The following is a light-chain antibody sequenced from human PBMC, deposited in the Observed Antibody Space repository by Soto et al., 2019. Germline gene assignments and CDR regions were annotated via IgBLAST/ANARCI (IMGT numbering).Light chain of an antibody. CDR2: GAS. V-gene: IGKV3-20*01. CDR1: QSVSSNY. CDR3: QPYGSSPPT. J-gene: IGKJ1*01. Sequence: EIVLTQSPGTLSLSPGERATLSCRASQSVSSNYLAWYQRKPGQAPRLLIYGASSRAIDIPNRFSGSGSGTDFTLTITRLAPEDFAVYYCQPYGSSPPTFGQGTKVEI.